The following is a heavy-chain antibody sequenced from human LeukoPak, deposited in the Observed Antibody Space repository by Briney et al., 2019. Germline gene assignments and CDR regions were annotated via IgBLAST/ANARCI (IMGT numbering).Heavy chain of an antibody. Sequence: ASVKVSCKASGYIFTDYYMHWVRQAPGQELGWMGRINPNSGGTNYAQKFQGRVTMTRDTSISTAYTELSSLRSEDTAVYYCARAVGYSYAPPYFDYWGQGTLVTVSS. CDR2: INPNSGGT. CDR1: GYIFTDYY. J-gene: IGHJ4*02. CDR3: ARAVGYSYAPPYFDY. D-gene: IGHD5-18*01. V-gene: IGHV1/OR15-1*01.